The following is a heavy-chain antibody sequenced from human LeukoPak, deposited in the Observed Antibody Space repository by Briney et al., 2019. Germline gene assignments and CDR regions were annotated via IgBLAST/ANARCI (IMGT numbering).Heavy chain of an antibody. CDR3: ATAIYDFWSGYH. CDR1: GYTFTDYY. Sequence: GASVKISCKASGYTFTDYYMHWVQQAPGKGLEWMGRVAPEDGETIYAEKFQGRVAITADTSTDTAYMELSSLRSEDTAVYYCATAIYDFWSGYHWGQGTLVTVSS. CDR2: VAPEDGET. V-gene: IGHV1-69-2*01. D-gene: IGHD3-3*01. J-gene: IGHJ4*02.